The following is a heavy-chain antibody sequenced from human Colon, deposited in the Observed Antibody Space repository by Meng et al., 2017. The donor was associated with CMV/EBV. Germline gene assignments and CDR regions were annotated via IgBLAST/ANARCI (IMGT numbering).Heavy chain of an antibody. CDR1: GYPFTDYH. Sequence: ASVKVSCKASGYPFTDYHLYWVRQVPGQGLEWMGWLNPNSGYTRLAGHFQGRLTMTRDTSVSTAYMELSSLKSDDTAVYYCARPIRRGSYHWGQGTLVTVSS. CDR2: LNPNSGYT. J-gene: IGHJ4*02. D-gene: IGHD1-26*01. V-gene: IGHV1-2*02. CDR3: ARPIRRGSYH.